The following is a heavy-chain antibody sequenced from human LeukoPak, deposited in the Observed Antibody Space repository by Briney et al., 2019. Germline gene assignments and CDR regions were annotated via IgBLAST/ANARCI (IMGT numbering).Heavy chain of an antibody. Sequence: NSSETLSLTCTVSGGSISSYYWSWIRQPPGKGLEWIGYIYYSGSTNYNPSLKSRVTISVDTSKNQFSLKLSSVTAADTAVYYCARPSSGGAFDIWGQGTMVTVSS. J-gene: IGHJ3*02. D-gene: IGHD3-10*01. CDR1: GGSISSYY. V-gene: IGHV4-59*01. CDR2: IYYSGST. CDR3: ARPSSGGAFDI.